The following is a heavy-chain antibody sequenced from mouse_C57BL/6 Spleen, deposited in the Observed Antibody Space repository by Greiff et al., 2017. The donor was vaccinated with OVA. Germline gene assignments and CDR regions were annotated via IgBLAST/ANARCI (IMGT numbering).Heavy chain of an antibody. V-gene: IGHV1-52*01. Sequence: QVQLQQPGAELVRPGSSVKLSCKASGYTFTSYWMHWVKQRPIQGLEWIGNIDPSDSETHYNQKFKDKATLTVDKSSSTAYMQRSSLTSEYSAVYYCARSLGRYYFDYWGQGTTLTVSS. CDR3: ARSLGRYYFDY. D-gene: IGHD3-3*01. J-gene: IGHJ2*01. CDR2: IDPSDSET. CDR1: GYTFTSYW.